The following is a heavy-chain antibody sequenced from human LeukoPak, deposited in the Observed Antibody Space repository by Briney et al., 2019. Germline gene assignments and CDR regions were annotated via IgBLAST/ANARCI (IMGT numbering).Heavy chain of an antibody. Sequence: PSVTLSLTCTVSGGSISSYYWSWIRQPPGKGLEWIGYIYYSGSTNYNPSLKSRVTISVDTSKNQFSLKLSSVTAADTAVYYCARARNYYGSGSYHTWGQGTLVTVSS. V-gene: IGHV4-59*08. D-gene: IGHD3-10*01. CDR3: ARARNYYGSGSYHT. CDR1: GGSISSYY. CDR2: IYYSGST. J-gene: IGHJ4*02.